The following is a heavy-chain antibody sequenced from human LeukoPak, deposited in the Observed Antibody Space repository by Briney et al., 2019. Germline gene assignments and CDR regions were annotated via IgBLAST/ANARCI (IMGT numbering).Heavy chain of an antibody. CDR3: ARYHDTVFRAFDI. J-gene: IGHJ3*02. D-gene: IGHD3-22*01. V-gene: IGHV4-39*07. CDR1: GGSISSTRYY. Sequence: PSETLSLTCTVSGGSISSTRYYWGWIRQPPGKGLEWIGSIYYSGITYYNPSLKSRVTMSVDTSKNQFSLKLSSVTAADTAVYYCARYHDTVFRAFDIWGQGTMVTVSS. CDR2: IYYSGIT.